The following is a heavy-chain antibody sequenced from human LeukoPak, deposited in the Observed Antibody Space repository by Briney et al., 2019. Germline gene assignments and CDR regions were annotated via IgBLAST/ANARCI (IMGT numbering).Heavy chain of an antibody. CDR1: GGSISSSSYY. CDR2: IYYSGST. CDR3: ARHGPYYYDSSGYYLDYFDY. V-gene: IGHV4-39*01. Sequence: SETLSLTCTVSGGSISSSSYYWGWIRQPPGKGLEWTGSIYYSGSTYYNPSLKSRVTISVDTSKNQFSLKLSSVTAADTAVYYCARHGPYYYDSSGYYLDYFDYWGQGTLVTVSS. D-gene: IGHD3-22*01. J-gene: IGHJ4*02.